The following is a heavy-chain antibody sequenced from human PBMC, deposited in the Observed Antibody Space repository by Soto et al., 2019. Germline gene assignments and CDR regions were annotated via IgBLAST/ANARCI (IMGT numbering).Heavy chain of an antibody. CDR3: ARAALLGYCSGGSCYSGLDY. CDR1: GGSISSGGYY. J-gene: IGHJ4*02. CDR2: IYYSGST. D-gene: IGHD2-15*01. Sequence: PSETLSLTCTVSGGSISSGGYYWSWIRQHPGKGLEWIGYIYYSGSTYYNPSLKSRVTISVDTSKNQFSLKLSSVTAADTAVYYCARAALLGYCSGGSCYSGLDYWGQGTLVTVSS. V-gene: IGHV4-31*03.